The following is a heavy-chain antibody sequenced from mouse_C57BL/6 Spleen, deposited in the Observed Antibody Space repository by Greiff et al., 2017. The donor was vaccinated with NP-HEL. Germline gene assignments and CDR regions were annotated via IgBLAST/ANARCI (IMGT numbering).Heavy chain of an antibody. CDR3: ARSRGSHGRDY. J-gene: IGHJ2*01. CDR1: GYTFTSYW. D-gene: IGHD1-1*02. CDR2: IYPGSGST. V-gene: IGHV1-55*01. Sequence: VQLQQPGAELVKPGASVKMSCKASGYTFTSYWITWVKQRPGQGLEWIGDIYPGSGSTNYTEKFKSKATLTVDTSSSATYMQLSGLTSEVSAVYCWARSRGSHGRDYGGQGTTLTVS.